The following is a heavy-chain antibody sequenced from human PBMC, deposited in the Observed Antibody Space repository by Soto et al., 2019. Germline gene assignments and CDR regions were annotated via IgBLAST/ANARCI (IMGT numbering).Heavy chain of an antibody. Sequence: SVKVSCKASGGTFSSYTISWVRQAPGQGLEWMGRIIPILGIANYAQKFQGRVTITAGKSTSTAYMELSSLRSEDTAVYYCARDLGEYCSSPLPPPQGYYYYYYMDVWGKGTTVTVSS. D-gene: IGHD6-6*01. CDR3: ARDLGEYCSSPLPPPQGYYYYYYMDV. J-gene: IGHJ6*03. V-gene: IGHV1-69*04. CDR1: GGTFSSYT. CDR2: IIPILGIA.